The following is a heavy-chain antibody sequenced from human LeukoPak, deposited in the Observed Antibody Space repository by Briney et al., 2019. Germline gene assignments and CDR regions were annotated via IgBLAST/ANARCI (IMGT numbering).Heavy chain of an antibody. J-gene: IGHJ4*02. CDR3: ARDTGLFCSDGSCYSMDY. D-gene: IGHD2-15*01. Sequence: SSVKVSCKASGGTFSSYAISWVRQAPGQGLEWMGWINPNSGGTNYAQKFQGRVTMTRDTSISTVYMEVSRLRSDDTAVYSCARDTGLFCSDGSCYSMDYWGQGTLVTVSS. V-gene: IGHV1-2*02. CDR2: INPNSGGT. CDR1: GGTFSSYA.